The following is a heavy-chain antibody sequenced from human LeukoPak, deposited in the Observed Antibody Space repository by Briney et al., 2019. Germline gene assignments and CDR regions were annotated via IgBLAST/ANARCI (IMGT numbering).Heavy chain of an antibody. CDR2: IRNGGRNK. Sequence: GGSLRLSCAVSGFTFSKCGMHWVRQAPGKGLEWVAFIRNGGRNKYYGDSVKGRFTISRDNSKNTLYLQMNSLRAEDTAVYYCARLRSNSSGWYYYYYMDVWGKGTTVTISS. CDR1: GFTFSKCG. CDR3: ARLRSNSSGWYYYYYMDV. V-gene: IGHV3-30*02. D-gene: IGHD6-19*01. J-gene: IGHJ6*03.